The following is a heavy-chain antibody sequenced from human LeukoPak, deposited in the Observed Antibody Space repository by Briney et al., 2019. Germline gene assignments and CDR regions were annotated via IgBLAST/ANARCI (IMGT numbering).Heavy chain of an antibody. CDR1: GYTFTSNY. CDR2: IYPRDGST. D-gene: IGHD1-1*01. V-gene: IGHV1-46*01. Sequence: GASVKVSCKASGYTFTSNYIHWVRQAPGQGLEWMGMIYPRDGSTSYAQKFQGRVTMTRDTSTSTVYMELSSLRSEDTAVYYCASNMESLLEGFDYWGQGTLVTVSS. J-gene: IGHJ4*02. CDR3: ASNMESLLEGFDY.